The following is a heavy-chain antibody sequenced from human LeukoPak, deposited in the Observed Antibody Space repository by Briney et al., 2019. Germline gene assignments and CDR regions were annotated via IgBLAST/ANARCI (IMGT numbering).Heavy chain of an antibody. CDR1: GFTFSSYA. V-gene: IGHV3-23*01. CDR2: ISGSGGST. J-gene: IGHJ4*02. Sequence: GGSLRLSRAASGFTFSSYAMSWVRQAPGKGLEWVSAISGSGGSTYYADSVKSRFTISRDNSKNTLYLQMNSLRAEDTAVYYCARRGYLGHFDCWGQGTLVTVSS. D-gene: IGHD3-10*01. CDR3: ARRGYLGHFDC.